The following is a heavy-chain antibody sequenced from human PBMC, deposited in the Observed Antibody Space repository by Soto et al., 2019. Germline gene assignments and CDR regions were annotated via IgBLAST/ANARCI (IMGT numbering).Heavy chain of an antibody. CDR3: ARDYGEDNWFDT. CDR2: IIPIFGTA. D-gene: IGHD4-17*01. J-gene: IGHJ5*02. CDR1: GGTFRSYA. V-gene: IGHV1-69*13. Sequence: SPVTVSCKASGGTFRSYAISWVRQAPGQGLEWMGGIIPIFGTANYAQKFQGRVTITADESTSTAYMELSSLRSEDTAVYYCARDYGEDNWFDTWGQGTLVTVSS.